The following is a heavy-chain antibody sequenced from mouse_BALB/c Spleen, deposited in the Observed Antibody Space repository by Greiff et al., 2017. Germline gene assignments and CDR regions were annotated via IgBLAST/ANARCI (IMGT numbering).Heavy chain of an antibody. V-gene: IGHV5-17*02. J-gene: IGHJ4*01. CDR3: ARSNYGNYPYAMDY. CDR2: ISSGSSTI. D-gene: IGHD2-1*01. CDR1: GFTFSSFG. Sequence: DVKLQESGGGLVQPGGSRKLSCAASGFTFSSFGMHWVRQAPEKGLEWVAYISSGSSTIYYADTVKGRFTISRDNPKNTLFLQMTSLRSEDTAMYYCARSNYGNYPYAMDYWGQGTSVTVSS.